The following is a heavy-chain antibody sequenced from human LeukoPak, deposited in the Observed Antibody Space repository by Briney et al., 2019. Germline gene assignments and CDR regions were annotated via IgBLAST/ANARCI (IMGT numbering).Heavy chain of an antibody. CDR3: AKDVVPGAAYFDY. V-gene: IGHV3-30*18. CDR1: GFTFINYA. CDR2: ISYDGTNK. D-gene: IGHD2-15*01. Sequence: GGSLRLSCAASGFTFINYAMHWVRHAPGKGLEWVAAISYDGTNKYYADAVKGRFTISRDNSKNTLDLQMNSLRTEDTAVYYCAKDVVPGAAYFDYWGQGTLVTVSS. J-gene: IGHJ4*02.